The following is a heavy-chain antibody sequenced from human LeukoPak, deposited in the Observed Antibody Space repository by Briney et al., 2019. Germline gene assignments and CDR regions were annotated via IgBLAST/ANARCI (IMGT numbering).Heavy chain of an antibody. D-gene: IGHD2-8*01. J-gene: IGHJ5*02. CDR3: AKANGERVCWFDP. V-gene: IGHV3-7*01. CDR2: MKVDGSEI. Sequence: PGRSLSLFCPAAGFILSIPWVSSVRLAPGGGLEWLAYMKVDGSEISYMDCVEGRFTLSRVHATNSLYIQMNRLRTEHTSMYYGAKANGERVCWFDPWGQGTLVTVSS. CDR1: GFILSIPW.